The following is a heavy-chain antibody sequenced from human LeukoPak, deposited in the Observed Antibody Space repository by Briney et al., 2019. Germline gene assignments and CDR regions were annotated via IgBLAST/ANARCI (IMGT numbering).Heavy chain of an antibody. CDR1: GGSIGTSSYY. Sequence: SETLSLTCTVSGGSIGTSSYYWGWIRQPPGKGLEWIGYIYYSGSTNYNPSLKSRVTISVDTSKNQFSLKLSSVTAADTAVYYCARGYDFWSGYYGPDYYYGMDVWGQGTTVTVSS. CDR2: IYYSGST. CDR3: ARGYDFWSGYYGPDYYYGMDV. V-gene: IGHV4-61*05. J-gene: IGHJ6*02. D-gene: IGHD3-3*01.